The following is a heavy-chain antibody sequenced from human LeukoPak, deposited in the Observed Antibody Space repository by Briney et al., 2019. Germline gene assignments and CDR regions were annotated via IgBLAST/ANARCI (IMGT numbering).Heavy chain of an antibody. Sequence: GRSLRLSCAASGFTFSSYGMHWVRQAPGKGLEWVAVISYDGSNKYYADSVKGRFTVSRMNSLRAEDTALYYCAREIGYYFDSDDSRLRGRLDVWGKGTSVTVSS. J-gene: IGHJ6*04. D-gene: IGHD3-22*01. CDR3: AREIGYYFDSDDSRLRGRLDV. V-gene: IGHV3-30*03. CDR2: ISYDGSNK. CDR1: GFTFSSYG.